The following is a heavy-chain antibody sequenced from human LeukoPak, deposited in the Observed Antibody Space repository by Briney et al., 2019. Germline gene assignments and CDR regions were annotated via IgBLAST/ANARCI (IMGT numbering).Heavy chain of an antibody. V-gene: IGHV3-30*04. CDR3: AREGSSWYSYYYYYGMDV. D-gene: IGHD6-13*01. CDR1: GFTFSCYA. J-gene: IGHJ6*02. CDR2: ISYDGSNK. Sequence: GGSLRLSCAASGFTFSCYAMHWVRQAPGKGLEWVAVISYDGSNKYYADSVKGRFTISRDNSKNTLYLQMNSLRAEDTAVYYCAREGSSWYSYYYYYGMDVWGQGTTVTVSS.